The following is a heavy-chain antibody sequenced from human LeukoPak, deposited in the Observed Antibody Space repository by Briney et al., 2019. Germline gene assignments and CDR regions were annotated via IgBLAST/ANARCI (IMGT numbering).Heavy chain of an antibody. V-gene: IGHV3-74*01. CDR3: ARDRPHNWFDP. J-gene: IGHJ5*02. CDR1: GFTFSDHW. Sequence: GGSLRLSCGASGFTFSDHWMHWARQAPGKGLVWVSGIDTDGSTTRYADSVKGRFTISRDNAKNTVYLQMNTLRAEDTAVYYCARDRPHNWFDPWGQGTLVTVSS. CDR2: IDTDGSTT.